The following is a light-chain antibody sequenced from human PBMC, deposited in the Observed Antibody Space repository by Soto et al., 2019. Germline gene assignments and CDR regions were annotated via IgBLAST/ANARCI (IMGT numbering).Light chain of an antibody. CDR3: HQYYSTPWT. J-gene: IGKJ1*01. Sequence: DIVMTQSPDSLAVPLGERATINCKSSQSVLYSSRDKNYLAWYQQKPGQPPQLLIYWASTRESGVPDRFSGSGSGTDFTLTISSLQAEDVAVYYCHQYYSTPWTFGQGTKVEIK. CDR2: WAS. CDR1: QSVLYSSRDKNY. V-gene: IGKV4-1*01.